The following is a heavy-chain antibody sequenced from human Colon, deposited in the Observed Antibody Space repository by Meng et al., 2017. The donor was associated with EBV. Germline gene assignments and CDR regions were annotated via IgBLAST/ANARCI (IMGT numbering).Heavy chain of an antibody. CDR2: VSHPGSS. CDR1: GGSFSGYV. J-gene: IGHJ4*02. Sequence: KPSESLSLTCTVNGGSFSGYVVRWVRQPPGKGMDWIGEVSHPGSSNYNPSLKSRVTISVDASEKQFSLRLTSVTAADSAVYYCARVPTTGYKDHWGQGTLVTVSS. CDR3: ARVPTTGYKDH. V-gene: IGHV4-34*01. D-gene: IGHD3-9*01.